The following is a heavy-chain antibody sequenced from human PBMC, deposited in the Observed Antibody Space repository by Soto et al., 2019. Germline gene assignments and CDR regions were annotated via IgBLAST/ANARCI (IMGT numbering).Heavy chain of an antibody. J-gene: IGHJ4*02. D-gene: IGHD2-21*01. CDR3: TRVWFFDY. Sequence: GGSLGLSCAAHGVTLSTELMSWVVQTPGKGLEWVANINEDGSERYYVDSVKGRFTISRDNAKNSLYLRMNSLRGEDTAVYYCTRVWFFDYWGQGTLVAVSS. CDR1: GVTLSTEL. V-gene: IGHV3-7*05. CDR2: INEDGSER.